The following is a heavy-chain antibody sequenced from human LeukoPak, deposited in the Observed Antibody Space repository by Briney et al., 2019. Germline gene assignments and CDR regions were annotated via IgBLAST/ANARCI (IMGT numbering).Heavy chain of an antibody. D-gene: IGHD3-10*01. CDR3: ARRSTYGFFDS. J-gene: IGHJ4*02. CDR2: IYYNGNT. Sequence: SETLSLTCTVSGGSVNSGSYYWSWIRQPPGKELEWIGYIYYNGNTNYNPSLKSRVTISVDTSKNQFSLKLNSVTAADTAVYYCARRSTYGFFDSWGQGTLVTVSS. V-gene: IGHV4-61*01. CDR1: GGSVNSGSYY.